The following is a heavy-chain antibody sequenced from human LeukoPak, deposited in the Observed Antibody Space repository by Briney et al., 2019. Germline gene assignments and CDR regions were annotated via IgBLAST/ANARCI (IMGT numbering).Heavy chain of an antibody. Sequence: GESLKISCKGSGYYFTTNWIGWVRQMPGKGLEWMGIIYPSDSDTRYSPSFQGQVTISADKSISTAYLQWSSLRASDTAMYYRARLYGKEFDYWGQGTLVTVSS. CDR1: GYYFTTNW. CDR2: IYPSDSDT. V-gene: IGHV5-51*01. CDR3: ARLYGKEFDY. J-gene: IGHJ4*02. D-gene: IGHD4-17*01.